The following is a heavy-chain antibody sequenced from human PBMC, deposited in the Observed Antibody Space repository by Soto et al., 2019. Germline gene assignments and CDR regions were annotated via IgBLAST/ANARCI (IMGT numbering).Heavy chain of an antibody. J-gene: IGHJ4*02. CDR1: GGSISSYC. D-gene: IGHD3-10*01. V-gene: IGHV4-59*08. CDR2: ICNSVTT. Sequence: QVQLQESGPGLVKPSETLTLTCTVSGGSISSYCCSWIRQPPGKGLEWIGYICNSVTTNYNPSLKGRAPISGDTSKNQFSLKLSSVTAADTAVYYCARHDPGGFDYWGQGTLVTVSS. CDR3: ARHDPGGFDY.